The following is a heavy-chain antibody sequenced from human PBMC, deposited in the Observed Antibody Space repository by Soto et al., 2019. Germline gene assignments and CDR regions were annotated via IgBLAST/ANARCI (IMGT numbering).Heavy chain of an antibody. Sequence: GESLKISCQGSGNRFTSYWINWVRQMPGKGLEWMGWIDPSDSHTNYSPSFQDHVAISADKSISTAYLQWSSLKASDTAMYYCARQIYDSDTGPNFQYYFDSWGQGTPVTVSS. CDR3: ARQIYDSDTGPNFQYYFDS. J-gene: IGHJ4*02. CDR2: IDPSDSHT. D-gene: IGHD3-22*01. CDR1: GNRFTSYW. V-gene: IGHV5-10-1*01.